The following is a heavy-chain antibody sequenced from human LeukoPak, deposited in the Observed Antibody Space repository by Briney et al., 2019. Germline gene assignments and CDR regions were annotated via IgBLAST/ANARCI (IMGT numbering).Heavy chain of an antibody. J-gene: IGHJ3*02. CDR1: GYSFTSYW. V-gene: IGHV5-51*01. CDR2: IYPGDSDT. CDR3: ARHQDTAMVTGNAFDI. Sequence: GESLKISCKGSGYSFTSYWIGWVRQMPGKGLEWMGIIYPGDSDTRYSPSFQGQVTISADKSISTAYLQWSSLKASDTAMYYCARHQDTAMVTGNAFDIWGQGTMVTVSS. D-gene: IGHD5-18*01.